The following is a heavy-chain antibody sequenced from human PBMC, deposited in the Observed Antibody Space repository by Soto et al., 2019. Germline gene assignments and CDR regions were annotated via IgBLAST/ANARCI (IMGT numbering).Heavy chain of an antibody. CDR2: IIPILGIA. V-gene: IGHV1-69*02. CDR3: ARAVHIAGGNWFDP. D-gene: IGHD6-13*01. CDR1: GGTFSSYT. Sequence: QVQLVQSGAEVKKPGSSVKVSCKASGGTFSSYTISWVRQAPGQGLEWMGRIIPILGIANYAQKFQGRVTIAADKSTSTAYRELSSLRSEDTAVYYCARAVHIAGGNWFDPWGQGTLVTVSS. J-gene: IGHJ5*02.